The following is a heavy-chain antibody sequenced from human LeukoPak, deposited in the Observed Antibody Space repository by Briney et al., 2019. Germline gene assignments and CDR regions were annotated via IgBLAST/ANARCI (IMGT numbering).Heavy chain of an antibody. CDR1: GGSINSSSYY. Sequence: SETLSLTCTVSGGSINSSSYYLGWIRQPPGKGLEWIGSIYYSGSTYYNPSLKSRVSISVDTSKNQFSLKLSSVTAADTAVYYCARRATRYYYYYMDVWGKGTTVTISS. CDR2: IYYSGST. D-gene: IGHD1-26*01. V-gene: IGHV4-39*07. J-gene: IGHJ6*03. CDR3: ARRATRYYYYYMDV.